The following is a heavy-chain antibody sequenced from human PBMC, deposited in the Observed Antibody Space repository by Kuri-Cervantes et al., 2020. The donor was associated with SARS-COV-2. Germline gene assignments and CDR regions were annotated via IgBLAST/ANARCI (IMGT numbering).Heavy chain of an antibody. CDR3: AKHYCSSTSCSYYFDY. CDR2: ISGSGGST. CDR1: GFTFSSYA. J-gene: IGHJ4*02. D-gene: IGHD2-2*01. V-gene: IGHV3-23*01. Sequence: GGSLRLSCAASGFTFSSYAMSWVRQAPGKGLEWVSAISGSGGSTDYADSVKGRFTISRDNSKNTLYLQMNSLRAEDTAVYYCAKHYCSSTSCSYYFDYWGQGTLVTVSS.